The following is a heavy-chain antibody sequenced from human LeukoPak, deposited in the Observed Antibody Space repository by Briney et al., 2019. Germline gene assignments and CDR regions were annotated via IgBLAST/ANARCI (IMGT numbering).Heavy chain of an antibody. Sequence: TGGSLRLSCAASGITFSSNYMSWVRQAPGKGLEWVSVMYSGGNTYYADSVKGRFTISRDKSKNILYLQMNSLRAEDTAVYYCARGIGSTVFFDHWGQGTLVTVSS. D-gene: IGHD4-11*01. J-gene: IGHJ4*02. CDR3: ARGIGSTVFFDH. V-gene: IGHV3-53*01. CDR1: GITFSSNY. CDR2: MYSGGNT.